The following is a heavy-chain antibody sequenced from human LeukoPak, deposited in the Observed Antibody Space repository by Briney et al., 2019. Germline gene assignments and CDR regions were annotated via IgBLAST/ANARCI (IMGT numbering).Heavy chain of an antibody. J-gene: IGHJ4*02. V-gene: IGHV3-7*01. D-gene: IGHD3-22*01. CDR3: ASSHDSSGND. CDR1: GFSFSSYW. Sequence: GGSLRLSCVASGFSFSSYWMAWVRQAPGKGLEWVANIKYDGTHKFYADSVKGRFTISRDNAKNSLFLEVNGLRADDTAVYFCASSHDSSGNDWGQGTLATVSS. CDR2: IKYDGTHK.